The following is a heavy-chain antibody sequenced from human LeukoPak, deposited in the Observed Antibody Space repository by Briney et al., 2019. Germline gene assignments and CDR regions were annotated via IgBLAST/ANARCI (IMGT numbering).Heavy chain of an antibody. Sequence: SGGSLRFSCAASGFTFSSYNMNWVRQAPGKGLEWVSSISSSSSYIYYADSVKGRFTISRDNAKNSLYLQMNSLRAEDTAVYYCASTIFVGAIGSYWGQGTLVTVSS. J-gene: IGHJ4*02. CDR2: ISSSSSYI. CDR1: GFTFSSYN. V-gene: IGHV3-21*01. D-gene: IGHD1-26*01. CDR3: ASTIFVGAIGSY.